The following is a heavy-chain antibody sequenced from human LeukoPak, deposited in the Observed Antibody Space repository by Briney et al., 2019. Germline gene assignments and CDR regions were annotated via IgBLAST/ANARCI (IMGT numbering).Heavy chain of an antibody. CDR2: INPSGGST. D-gene: IGHD2-21*02. CDR3: ARDPLGDWDYFDY. CDR1: GYTFTSYH. V-gene: IGHV1-46*01. Sequence: GASVNVSCKASGYTFTSYHMHRVRQAPGQGLEWMGIINPSGGSTSYAHKLQDRVTITSDMPTSTDDMYLSGLRYNGADVSICARDPLGDWDYFDYWGQGTLVTVSS. J-gene: IGHJ4*02.